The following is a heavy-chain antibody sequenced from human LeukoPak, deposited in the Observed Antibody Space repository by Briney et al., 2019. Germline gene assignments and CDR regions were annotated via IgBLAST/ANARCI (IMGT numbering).Heavy chain of an antibody. CDR2: IYYSGGT. D-gene: IGHD3-16*01. CDR1: GGSISSYY. CDR3: ARFFFGKYNWFDP. V-gene: IGHV4-59*01. Sequence: SSETLSLTCTVSGGSISSYYWSWIRQPPGKGLEWIGYIYYSGGTNYNPSLKSRVTISVDTSKNQFSLKLSSVTAADTAVYYCARFFFGKYNWFDPWGQGTLVTVSS. J-gene: IGHJ5*02.